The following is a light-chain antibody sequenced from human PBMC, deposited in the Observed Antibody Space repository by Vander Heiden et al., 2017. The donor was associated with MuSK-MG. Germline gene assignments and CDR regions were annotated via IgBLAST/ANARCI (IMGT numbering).Light chain of an antibody. CDR2: GAS. CDR3: HQAGDPLWS. CDR1: QSIASYY. Sequence: EIVLTQSPDTLSLSPGERATVSCRTSQSIASYYFAWYQQKPGQAPRLLIYGASSGATGIPDRFSGSGSGTDFTLTISRLEPEDFAVYYCHQAGDPLWSFGQGTKVEIK. V-gene: IGKV3-20*01. J-gene: IGKJ1*01.